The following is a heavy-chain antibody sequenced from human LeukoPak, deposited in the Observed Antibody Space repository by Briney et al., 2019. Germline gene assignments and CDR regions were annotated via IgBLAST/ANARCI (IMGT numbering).Heavy chain of an antibody. V-gene: IGHV3-33*01. Sequence: PGGSLRLSCAASGFTFSSYGMHWVRQAPGKGLEWVAVIWYDGSNKYYADSVKGRFTISRDNSKNTLYLQMNSLRAEDTAVYYCARANFERYFDWSGIDYWGQGTLVTVSS. CDR1: GFTFSSYG. J-gene: IGHJ4*02. CDR2: IWYDGSNK. D-gene: IGHD3-9*01. CDR3: ARANFERYFDWSGIDY.